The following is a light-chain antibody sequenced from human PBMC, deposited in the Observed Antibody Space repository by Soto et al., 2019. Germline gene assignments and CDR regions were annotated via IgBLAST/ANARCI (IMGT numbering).Light chain of an antibody. V-gene: IGKV1-27*01. Sequence: DIQMTQSPTSLSASVGDRVTITCRASQGIRNFVAWYQQKPGKAPKLLIYAASTLQSGVPSRFSGSGSGTYFPLTITLLPPEVVATYSYQYYSCVPVFGPGTKVEIK. CDR2: AAS. CDR1: QGIRNF. CDR3: QYYSCVPV. J-gene: IGKJ3*01.